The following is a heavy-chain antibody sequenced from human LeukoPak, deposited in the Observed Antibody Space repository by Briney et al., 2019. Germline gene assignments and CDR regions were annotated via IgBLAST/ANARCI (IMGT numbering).Heavy chain of an antibody. D-gene: IGHD7-27*01. CDR1: GFTFSSYA. V-gene: IGHV3-23*01. Sequence: GGSLRLSCAASGFTFSSYAMSWVRQAPEKGLEWVSAISGSGDSTYSTDSVKGRFTISRDNSKNTLYLQMNSLRAEDTAVYYCAKKVPANWGSYFDYWGQGTLVTVSS. CDR3: AKKVPANWGSYFDY. J-gene: IGHJ4*02. CDR2: ISGSGDST.